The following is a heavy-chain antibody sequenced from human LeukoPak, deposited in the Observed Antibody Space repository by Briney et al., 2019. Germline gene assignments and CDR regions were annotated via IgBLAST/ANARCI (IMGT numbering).Heavy chain of an antibody. J-gene: IGHJ4*02. V-gene: IGHV1-69*04. D-gene: IGHD3-9*01. CDR3: ARVSSHNYDILTGYYIRRGYYFGY. Sequence: SVKVSCKASGGTFSSYAISWVRQAPGQGLEWMGRIIPILGIANYAQKFQGRVTITADKSTSTAYMELSSLRSEDTAVYYCARVSSHNYDILTGYYIRRGYYFGYWGQGTLVTVSS. CDR1: GGTFSSYA. CDR2: IIPILGIA.